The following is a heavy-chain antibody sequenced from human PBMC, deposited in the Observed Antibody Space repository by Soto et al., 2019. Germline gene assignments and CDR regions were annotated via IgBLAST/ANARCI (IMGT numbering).Heavy chain of an antibody. V-gene: IGHV3-9*01. D-gene: IGHD1-7*01. J-gene: IGHJ4*02. CDR3: AKDKLPGTTHPAFDY. CDR1: GFTFDDYA. Sequence: GGSLRLSCAASGFTFDDYAMHWVRQAPGKGLEWVSGISWNSGSIGYADSVKGRFTISRDNAKNSLYLQMNSLRAEDTALYYCAKDKLPGTTHPAFDYWGQGTLVTVSS. CDR2: ISWNSGSI.